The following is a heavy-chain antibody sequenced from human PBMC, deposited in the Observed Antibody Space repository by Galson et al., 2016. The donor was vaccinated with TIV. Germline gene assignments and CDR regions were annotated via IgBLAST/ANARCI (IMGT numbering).Heavy chain of an antibody. CDR1: GFIFSNAR. CDR3: TTELGYCSGGYCYYFDY. CDR2: IKCNFDGGTT. Sequence: LRLSCAASGFIFSNARMSWVRQAPGKGLEWVGRIKCNFDGGTTDYAAPVKGRFTISRHDSKNTLFLQMNRLKTEDTAVYYCTTELGYCSGGYCYYFDYWGQGTLVTVSS. J-gene: IGHJ4*02. D-gene: IGHD2-15*01. V-gene: IGHV3-15*01.